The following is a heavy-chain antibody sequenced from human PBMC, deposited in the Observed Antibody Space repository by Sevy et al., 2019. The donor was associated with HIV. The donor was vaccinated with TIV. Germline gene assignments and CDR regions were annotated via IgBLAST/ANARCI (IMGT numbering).Heavy chain of an antibody. CDR2: IYYSGST. CDR1: GGSISSSSYY. Sequence: SETLSLTCTVSGGSISSSSYYWGWIRQPPGKGLEWIGSIYYSGSTYYNPSLKSRVTISVDTSKNQFSLKLSSVTAADTAVYYCARRIAAAGTRQYAFHIWGQGTMVTVSS. CDR3: ARRIAAAGTRQYAFHI. V-gene: IGHV4-39*01. D-gene: IGHD6-13*01. J-gene: IGHJ3*02.